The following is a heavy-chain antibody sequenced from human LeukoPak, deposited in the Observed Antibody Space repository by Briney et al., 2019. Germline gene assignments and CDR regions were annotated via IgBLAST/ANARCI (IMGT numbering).Heavy chain of an antibody. D-gene: IGHD3-10*01. V-gene: IGHV4-59*01. CDR2: IYYSGST. Sequence: AGTLSLTCTVSGGSISSYYWSWIRQPPGKGLEWIGYIYYSGSTNYNPSLKSRVTISVDTSKNQFSLKLSSVTAADTAVYYCARGFHDSGSYNFDYWGQGTLVTVSS. J-gene: IGHJ4*02. CDR3: ARGFHDSGSYNFDY. CDR1: GGSISSYY.